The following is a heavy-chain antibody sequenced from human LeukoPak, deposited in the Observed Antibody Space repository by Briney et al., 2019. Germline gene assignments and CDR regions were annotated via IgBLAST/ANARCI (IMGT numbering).Heavy chain of an antibody. CDR3: ARDGSTRGDYYYYMDV. D-gene: IGHD5/OR15-5a*01. V-gene: IGHV4-61*02. Sequence: SETLSLTCTVSGGSISSGSYYWSWIRQPAGKGLEWIGRIYTSGSTNYNSSLKSRVTISVDTSKNQFSLKLSSVTAADTAVYYCARDGSTRGDYYYYMDVWGKGTTVTVSS. J-gene: IGHJ6*03. CDR2: IYTSGST. CDR1: GGSISSGSYY.